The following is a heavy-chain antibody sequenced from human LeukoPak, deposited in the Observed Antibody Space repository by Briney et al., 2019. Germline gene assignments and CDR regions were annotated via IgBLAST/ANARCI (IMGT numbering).Heavy chain of an antibody. CDR3: ASGYSSGWYPFDY. Sequence: GGSLRLSCAASGFTFNSYSMNLVRQAPGKGLEWVSSISSSTSYIYYADSVRGRFTISRDNAKNSLYLQMNSLRAEDTAVYYCASGYSSGWYPFDYWGQGTLVTVSS. CDR2: ISSSTSYI. V-gene: IGHV3-21*01. CDR1: GFTFNSYS. J-gene: IGHJ4*02. D-gene: IGHD6-19*01.